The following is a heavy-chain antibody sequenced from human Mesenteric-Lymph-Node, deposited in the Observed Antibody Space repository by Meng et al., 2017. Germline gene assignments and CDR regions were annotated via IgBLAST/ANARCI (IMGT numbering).Heavy chain of an antibody. Sequence: QVQLPQWGAGLLKPSETLSLTCAVYGGSFSGYYWSWIRQPPGKGLEWIGEINHSGSTNYNPSLKSRVTISVDTSKNQFSLKLSSVTAADTAVYYCARQTGRLGDFLAWFDPWGQGTLVTVSS. CDR1: GGSFSGYY. D-gene: IGHD3-3*01. CDR2: INHSGST. J-gene: IGHJ5*02. CDR3: ARQTGRLGDFLAWFDP. V-gene: IGHV4-34*01.